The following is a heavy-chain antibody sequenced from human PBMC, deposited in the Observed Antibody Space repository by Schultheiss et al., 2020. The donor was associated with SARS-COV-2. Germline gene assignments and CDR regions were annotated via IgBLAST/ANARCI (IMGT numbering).Heavy chain of an antibody. Sequence: GGSLRLSCAASGFTFSSYGMHWVRQAPGKGLEWVAVIWYDGSNKYYADSVKGRFTISRDNSKNTLYLQMNSLRAEDTAVYYCARDNGIVGADDAFDIWGQGTMVTVSS. CDR3: ARDNGIVGADDAFDI. J-gene: IGHJ3*02. D-gene: IGHD1-26*01. V-gene: IGHV3-33*01. CDR1: GFTFSSYG. CDR2: IWYDGSNK.